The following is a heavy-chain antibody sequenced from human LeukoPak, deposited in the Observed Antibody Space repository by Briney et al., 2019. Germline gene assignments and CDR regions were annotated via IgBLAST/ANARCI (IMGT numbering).Heavy chain of an antibody. Sequence: SETLSLTCTVSGGSISSYYWSWIRQPPGKGLEWIGYIYYSGSTNYNPSLKSRVTISVDTSKNQFSLKLSSVTAADTAVYYCARGVLVRGVIGYYFDYWGQGTLVTVSS. CDR1: GGSISSYY. CDR2: IYYSGST. V-gene: IGHV4-59*01. D-gene: IGHD3-10*01. CDR3: ARGVLVRGVIGYYFDY. J-gene: IGHJ4*02.